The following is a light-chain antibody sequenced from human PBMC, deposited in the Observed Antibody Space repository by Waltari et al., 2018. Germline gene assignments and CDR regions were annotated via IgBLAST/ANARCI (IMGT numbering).Light chain of an antibody. CDR3: QHYNNLPLT. CDR1: ESVSSQ. J-gene: IGKJ4*01. V-gene: IGKV3-15*01. Sequence: EIVMTQSPATLSVSPGERATLSCRASESVSSQLAWYQQRAGQAPRLLIYGASTRATGIPARFSGSGSGTEFTLTISSLQSEDFAVYFCQHYNNLPLTFGGGTKVEIK. CDR2: GAS.